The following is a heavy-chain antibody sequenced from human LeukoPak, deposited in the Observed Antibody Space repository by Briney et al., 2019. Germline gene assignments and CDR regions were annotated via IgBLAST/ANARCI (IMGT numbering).Heavy chain of an antibody. J-gene: IGHJ4*02. D-gene: IGHD2-2*01. CDR3: ARDTYCSSTSCYSLFDY. Sequence: GVSLRLSCAASGFTFSSYGMHWVRQAPGRGLEWVAVIWYDGSNKYYADSVKGRFTISRDNSKNTLYVQMNSLRAEDTAVYYCARDTYCSSTSCYSLFDYWGQGTLVTVSS. CDR1: GFTFSSYG. CDR2: IWYDGSNK. V-gene: IGHV3-33*01.